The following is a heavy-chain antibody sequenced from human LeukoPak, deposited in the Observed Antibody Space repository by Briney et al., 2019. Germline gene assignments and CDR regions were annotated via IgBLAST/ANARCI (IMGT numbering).Heavy chain of an antibody. CDR3: AKTPASYSSPYYFDY. Sequence: SETLSLTCTVSGGSISSSSYYWGWLRQPPGKGLEWFVRIYYSGSTYYNPSLKRRVTISVDTSKNQFPLKLSSVTAADTAVYYCAKTPASYSSPYYFDYWGQGTLVTVSS. CDR1: GGSISSSSYY. CDR2: IYYSGST. D-gene: IGHD4-11*01. J-gene: IGHJ4*02. V-gene: IGHV4-39*06.